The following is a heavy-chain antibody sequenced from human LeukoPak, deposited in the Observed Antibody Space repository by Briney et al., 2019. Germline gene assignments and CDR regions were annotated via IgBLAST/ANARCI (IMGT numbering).Heavy chain of an antibody. V-gene: IGHV3-33*03. CDR3: ASKAAAGHHDS. CDR1: GFTFSSYG. D-gene: IGHD6-13*01. J-gene: IGHJ4*02. CDR2: IWYDGSKK. Sequence: PGRSLRLSCAASGFTFSSYGMHWVRQAPGKGLEWVAVIWYDGSKKYYADSVKGRFTISRDNAKNSLYLQMNSLRAEATAAYYCASKAAAGHHDSWGRGTLVTVSS.